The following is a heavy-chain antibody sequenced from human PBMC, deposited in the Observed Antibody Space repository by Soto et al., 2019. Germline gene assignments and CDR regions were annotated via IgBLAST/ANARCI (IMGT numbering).Heavy chain of an antibody. V-gene: IGHV1-69*12. Sequence: QVQLVQSGAEVKKPGSSVKVSCKASGGTFSNYAISWVRQAPGQGLEWMGGIIPIFGTSNSAQKFQGRVSXXAXEXXSTAYVELSSLRSEDTAVYFCARDSGGYGAPAFDIWGQGTMVTVSS. J-gene: IGHJ3*02. CDR3: ARDSGGYGAPAFDI. CDR2: IIPIFGTS. D-gene: IGHD3-10*01. CDR1: GGTFSNYA.